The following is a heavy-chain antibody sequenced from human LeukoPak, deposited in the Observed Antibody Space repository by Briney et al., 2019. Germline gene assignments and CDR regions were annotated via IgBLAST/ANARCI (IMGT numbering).Heavy chain of an antibody. Sequence: GGALRLSCAASGFTFSNAWMNWVRQAPGKGLEWVGRIKSKTDGGTTDYAAPVRGRFTISRDDSKSTLYLQMNSLKSEDTAVYYCTTDRNNWFDPWGQGTLVTVSS. CDR2: IKSKTDGGTT. J-gene: IGHJ5*02. V-gene: IGHV3-15*01. CDR3: TTDRNNWFDP. CDR1: GFTFSNAW.